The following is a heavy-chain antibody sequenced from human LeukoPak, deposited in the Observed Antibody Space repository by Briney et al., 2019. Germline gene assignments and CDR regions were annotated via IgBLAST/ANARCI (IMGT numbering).Heavy chain of an antibody. D-gene: IGHD3-10*01. CDR3: ARDLYGSGSYLVD. V-gene: IGHV1-2*04. J-gene: IGHJ4*02. Sequence: GASVKVSCKASGYTFTSYGISWVRQAPGQGLEWMGWINPNSGGTNYAQKFQGWVTMTRDTSISTAYMELSRLRSDDTAMYYCARDLYGSGSYLVDWGQGTLVTVSS. CDR2: INPNSGGT. CDR1: GYTFTSYG.